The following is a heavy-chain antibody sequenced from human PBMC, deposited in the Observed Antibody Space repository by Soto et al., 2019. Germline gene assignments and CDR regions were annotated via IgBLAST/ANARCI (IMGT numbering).Heavy chain of an antibody. CDR1: GYTFTNYG. CDR2: INVYNGNT. D-gene: IGHD3-10*01. V-gene: IGHV1-18*01. Sequence: ASVKVSCKASGYTFTNYGISWVRQAPGQGLEWMGWINVYNGNTKYAQKVQGRVTMTTDTSTSTAYMELRSLRSDDTAVYYCARGVGSGSYYNQYTWFDPRGQGTLVTVSS. CDR3: ARGVGSGSYYNQYTWFDP. J-gene: IGHJ5*02.